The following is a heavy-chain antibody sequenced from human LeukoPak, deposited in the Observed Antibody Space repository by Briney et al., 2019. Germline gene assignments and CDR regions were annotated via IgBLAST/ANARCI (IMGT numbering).Heavy chain of an antibody. Sequence: SETLSLTCTVSGGSISSSSYYWGWIRQPPGKGLEWIGSIYYSGSTYYNPSLKSRVTISVDTSKNQFSLKLSSVTAADTAVYYCARIGGLVSYYDFWSGYPPNWFDPWGQGTLVTVSS. V-gene: IGHV4-39*01. CDR1: GGSISSSSYY. D-gene: IGHD3-3*01. CDR3: ARIGGLVSYYDFWSGYPPNWFDP. J-gene: IGHJ5*02. CDR2: IYYSGST.